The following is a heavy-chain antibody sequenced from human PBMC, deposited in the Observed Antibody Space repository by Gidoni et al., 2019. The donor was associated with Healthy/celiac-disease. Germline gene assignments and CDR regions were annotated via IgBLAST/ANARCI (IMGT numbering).Heavy chain of an antibody. CDR2: ISSSSSYT. D-gene: IGHD5-18*01. Sequence: QVQLVESGGGLVKPGGSLRLSCAASGFTLSDYYMSWIRQAPGKGLEWVSYISSSSSYTNYADSVKGRFTISRDNAKNSLYLQMNSLRAEDTAVYYCARGSGSAPPYSYGRWGQGTLVTVSS. CDR1: GFTLSDYY. V-gene: IGHV3-11*06. J-gene: IGHJ4*02. CDR3: ARGSGSAPPYSYGR.